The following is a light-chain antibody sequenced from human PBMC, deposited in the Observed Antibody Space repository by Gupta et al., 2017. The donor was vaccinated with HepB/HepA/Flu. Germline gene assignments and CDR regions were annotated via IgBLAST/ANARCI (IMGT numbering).Light chain of an antibody. CDR3: MQHLHTPRS. CDR1: QSLLHSNGPHF. V-gene: IGKV2-28*01. CDR2: LGS. J-gene: IGKJ1*01. Sequence: DIVRTHSPLSLSVTPGEPASISFMSSQSLLHSNGPHFLDWYLQKPGQSPQLLIYLGSNRASGVPDRFSGSGSGTEFTLKISSVEAEDVGVYYYMQHLHTPRSFGQGTKVEIK.